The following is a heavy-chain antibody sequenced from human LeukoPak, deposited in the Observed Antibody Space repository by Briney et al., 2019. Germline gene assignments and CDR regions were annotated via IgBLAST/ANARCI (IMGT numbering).Heavy chain of an antibody. Sequence: SETLSLTCTVSGGSISSSSYYWGWIRQPPGKGLEWIGSSYYSGSTYYNPSLKSRVTISVDTSKNQFSLKLSSVTAADTAVYYCARSSTMIVSFDAFDIWGQGTMVTVSS. CDR2: SYYSGST. V-gene: IGHV4-39*01. CDR3: ARSSTMIVSFDAFDI. CDR1: GGSISSSSYY. J-gene: IGHJ3*02. D-gene: IGHD3-22*01.